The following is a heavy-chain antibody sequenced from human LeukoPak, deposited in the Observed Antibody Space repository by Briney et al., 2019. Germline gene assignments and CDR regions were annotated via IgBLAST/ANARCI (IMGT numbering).Heavy chain of an antibody. Sequence: SVTVSCTASGGTFTIYALSWVRQAPGQGLEWIGGITPILGIANYAQDLQGRVTITADKSTNTAYMELSSLRSEDTAVYYCASQDSSGYYLIDYWGQGTLVTVSS. CDR2: ITPILGIA. D-gene: IGHD3-22*01. J-gene: IGHJ4*02. V-gene: IGHV1-69*10. CDR1: GGTFTIYA. CDR3: ASQDSSGYYLIDY.